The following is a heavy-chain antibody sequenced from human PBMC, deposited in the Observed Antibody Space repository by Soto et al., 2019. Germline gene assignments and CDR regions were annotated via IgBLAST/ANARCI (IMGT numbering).Heavy chain of an antibody. J-gene: IGHJ4*02. CDR3: ARSYYDSEFDY. V-gene: IGHV4-59*01. CDR1: GGSISSYY. D-gene: IGHD3-22*01. Sequence: KPSETLSLTCTVSGGSISSYYWSWIRQPPGKGLEWIGYIYYSGSTNYNPSLKSRVTISVDTSKNQFSLKLSSVAAADTAVYYCARSYYDSEFDYWGQGTLVTVSS. CDR2: IYYSGST.